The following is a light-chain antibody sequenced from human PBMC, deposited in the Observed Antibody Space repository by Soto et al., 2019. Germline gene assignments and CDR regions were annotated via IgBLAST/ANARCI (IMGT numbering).Light chain of an antibody. J-gene: IGKJ1*01. CDR3: QHYEPYSPT. CDR1: QSISAW. CDR2: DAS. Sequence: DIRMTQSPSTLSASVGDRVTITCRASQSISAWLAWYQQKPGKAPKLLIYDASNLESGVPSRFSGGGSGTDFTLTISSLQPDDSATYYCQHYEPYSPTFGQGTKVEIK. V-gene: IGKV1-5*01.